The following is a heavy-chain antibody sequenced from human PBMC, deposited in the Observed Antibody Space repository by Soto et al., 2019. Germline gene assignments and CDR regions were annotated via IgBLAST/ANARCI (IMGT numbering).Heavy chain of an antibody. CDR1: GFTFSSYG. J-gene: IGHJ6*02. D-gene: IGHD6-13*01. CDR3: AREAYSSRWMAGYYYGMDV. Sequence: PGGSLRLSCAASGFTFSSYGMHWVRQAPGKGLEWVAVIWYDGSNKYYADSVKGRFTISRDNSKNTLYLQMNSLRAEDTAVYYCAREAYSSRWMAGYYYGMDVWGQGTTVTVSS. CDR2: IWYDGSNK. V-gene: IGHV3-33*01.